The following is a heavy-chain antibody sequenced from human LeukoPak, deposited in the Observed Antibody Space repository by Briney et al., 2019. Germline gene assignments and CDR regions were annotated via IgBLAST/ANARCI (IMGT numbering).Heavy chain of an antibody. V-gene: IGHV1-58*01. CDR3: AATSVGATINDAFDI. J-gene: IGHJ3*02. D-gene: IGHD1-26*01. CDR2: IVVGRGNT. CDR1: GFTFTNSA. Sequence: SVKVSCKASGFTFTNSAVQWVRQARGQHLEWIGWIVVGRGNTNYAQKFQERVTITRDMSTGTAYMELGSLRSEDTAVYYCAATSVGATINDAFDIWGQGTMVTVSS.